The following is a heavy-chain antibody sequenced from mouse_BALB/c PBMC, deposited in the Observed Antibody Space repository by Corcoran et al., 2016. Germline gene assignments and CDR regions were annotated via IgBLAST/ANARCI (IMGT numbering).Heavy chain of an antibody. CDR1: GYSFTGYT. J-gene: IGHJ1*01. CDR2: ITPYNGGT. Sequence: EVQLQQSGPELVKSGASMKISCKASGYSFTGYTMHWVKQSHGKNLEWIGLITPYNGGTSYNQKLKGKATLTVDKSSSTAYMELLSLTSEDSAVYYCARMRASDYGGWYFDVWGAGTTVTVSS. D-gene: IGHD2-4*01. CDR3: ARMRASDYGGWYFDV. V-gene: IGHV1-18*01.